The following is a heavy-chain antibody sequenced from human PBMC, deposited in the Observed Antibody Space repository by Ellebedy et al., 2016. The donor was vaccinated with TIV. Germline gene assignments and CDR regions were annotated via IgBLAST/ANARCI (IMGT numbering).Heavy chain of an antibody. CDR2: PYYSGNT. J-gene: IGHJ2*01. CDR1: GGSISGYF. CDR3: ARGGQGALEFWFFDV. V-gene: IGHV4-59*01. Sequence: MPSESLSLTCTVSGGSISGYFWSWIRQSPGKGLEWIGYPYYSGNTNYNPSLKSRVTISGDTSKNQFSLKLRSVTAADTAVYYCARGGQGALEFWFFDVWGRGTLVTVSS. D-gene: IGHD3-10*01.